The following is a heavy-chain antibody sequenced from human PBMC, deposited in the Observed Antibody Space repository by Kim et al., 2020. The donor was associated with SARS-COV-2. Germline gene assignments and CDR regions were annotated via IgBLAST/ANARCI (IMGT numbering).Heavy chain of an antibody. V-gene: IGHV1-8*01. D-gene: IGHD3-22*01. CDR3: ERGKRKTMIVVVITISYYFMDL. Sequence: ASVKVSCKASGYTFTSYDINWVRQATGQGLERMGWMNPNSGNTGYAQKFQGRVTTTRNTSISTAYMELSSLRSEDTAVYYCERGKRKTMIVVVITISYYFMDLWCKGTTVTLSS. J-gene: IGHJ6*03. CDR1: GYTFTSYD. CDR2: MNPNSGNT.